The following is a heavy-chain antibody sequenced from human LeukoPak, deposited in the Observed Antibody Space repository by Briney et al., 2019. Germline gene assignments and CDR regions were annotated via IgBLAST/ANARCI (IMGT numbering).Heavy chain of an antibody. D-gene: IGHD3-16*01. CDR3: VRRGSKTYDFDY. Sequence: GGSLRLSCAASGFTFSSYVMHWVRQAPGKGLEWVAVIWSDGSQKYYADSVKGRFTISRDNSKETLDLQINSLRAEDTALYYCVRRGSKTYDFDYWVQGSLVIVSP. CDR1: GFTFSSYV. CDR2: IWSDGSQK. J-gene: IGHJ4*02. V-gene: IGHV3-33*08.